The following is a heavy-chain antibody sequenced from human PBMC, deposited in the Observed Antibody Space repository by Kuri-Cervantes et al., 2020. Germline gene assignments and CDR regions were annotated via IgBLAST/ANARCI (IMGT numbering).Heavy chain of an antibody. CDR1: GFTFSKAW. D-gene: IGHD6-19*01. J-gene: IGHJ4*02. Sequence: SLKISCAASGFTFSKAWMSWVRQAPGKGLEWVSGISWNSGSIGYADSVKGRFTISRDNAKNSLYLQMNSLRAEDTALYYCAKESQEASIAVAGPLDYWGQGTLVTVSS. V-gene: IGHV3-9*01. CDR2: ISWNSGSI. CDR3: AKESQEASIAVAGPLDY.